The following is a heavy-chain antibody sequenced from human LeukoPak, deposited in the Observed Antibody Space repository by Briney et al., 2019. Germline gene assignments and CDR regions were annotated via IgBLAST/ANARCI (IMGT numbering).Heavy chain of an antibody. D-gene: IGHD6-19*01. CDR1: GGSFSGYY. V-gene: IGHV4-34*01. J-gene: IGHJ4*02. Sequence: SETLSLTCAVYGGSFSGYYWSWIRQPPGKGLEWIGEINHSGSTNYNPSLKSRVTISVDTSKNQFSLKLSSVTAADTAVYYCAGRIAVADYWGQGTLVTVSS. CDR2: INHSGST. CDR3: AGRIAVADY.